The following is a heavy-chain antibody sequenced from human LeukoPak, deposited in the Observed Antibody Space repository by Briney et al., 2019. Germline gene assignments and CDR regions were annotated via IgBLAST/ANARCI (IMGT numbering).Heavy chain of an antibody. CDR2: ISGSGGST. CDR1: GFTFSSYA. D-gene: IGHD3-16*01. V-gene: IGHV3-23*01. CDR3: AQGYYDYVWGSYYFDY. J-gene: IGHJ4*02. Sequence: PGGSLRLSCAASGFTFSSYAMSWVRQAPGKWLEWVSAISGSGGSTYYADSVKGRFTISRDNSRDTLYLQMNSLRAEDTAVYYCAQGYYDYVWGSYYFDYWRQGTLVTVSS.